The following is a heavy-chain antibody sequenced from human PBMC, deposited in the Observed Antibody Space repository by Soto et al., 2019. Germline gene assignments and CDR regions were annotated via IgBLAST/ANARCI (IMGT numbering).Heavy chain of an antibody. J-gene: IGHJ6*02. V-gene: IGHV3-23*01. D-gene: IGHD4-17*01. CDR1: GFTFSSYA. Sequence: GGSLRLSCAASGFTFSSYAMSWVRQAPGKGLEWVSAISGSGGSTYYADSVKGRFTISRDNSKNTLYLQMNSLRAEDTDVYYCETQYGDYLGYYFGMDVWGQGTTVTVSS. CDR2: ISGSGGST. CDR3: ETQYGDYLGYYFGMDV.